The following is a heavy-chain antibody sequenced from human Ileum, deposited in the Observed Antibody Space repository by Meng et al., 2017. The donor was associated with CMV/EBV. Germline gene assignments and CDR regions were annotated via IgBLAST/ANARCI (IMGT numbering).Heavy chain of an antibody. V-gene: IGHV1-18*01. Sequence: QVKLVQAESEVKKPGASVKVSCKTSADPFTNSGITWVRQAPGQGLEWMGWINTYNDNSNSAQKFQDRFTMTKDTSTRTAHMELRSLTSDDTAVYYCARVQLSGVFDYWGQGTLVTVSS. J-gene: IGHJ4*02. CDR1: ADPFTNSG. D-gene: IGHD1-26*01. CDR2: INTYNDNS. CDR3: ARVQLSGVFDY.